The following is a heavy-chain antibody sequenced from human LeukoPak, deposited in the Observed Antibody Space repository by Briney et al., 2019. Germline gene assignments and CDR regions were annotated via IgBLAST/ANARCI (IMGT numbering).Heavy chain of an antibody. D-gene: IGHD3-3*01. CDR1: GYTFTSYG. V-gene: IGHV1-18*01. J-gene: IGHJ6*03. CDR2: ISAYNGNT. CDR3: ARGFWSGFPYYYYYMDV. Sequence: ASVKVSCKASGYTFTSYGISWVRQAPGQGLEWMGWISAYNGNTNYAQKLQGRVTLTTDTSTSTAYMELRSLRSDDTAVYYCARGFWSGFPYYYYYMDVWGKGTTVTVSS.